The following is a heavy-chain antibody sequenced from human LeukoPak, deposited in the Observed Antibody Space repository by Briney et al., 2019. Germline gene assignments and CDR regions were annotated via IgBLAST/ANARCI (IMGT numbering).Heavy chain of an antibody. Sequence: ASVKVSCKASGYTFTSYGISWVRQAPGQGLEWMGWINAYNGNTNYPQKLQGRVTMTTDTSTSTAYMELRSLRSDDTAVYYCARVEPGSWDRHFDYWGQGTLVTVSS. CDR2: INAYNGNT. CDR1: GYTFTSYG. V-gene: IGHV1-18*04. D-gene: IGHD6-13*01. J-gene: IGHJ4*02. CDR3: ARVEPGSWDRHFDY.